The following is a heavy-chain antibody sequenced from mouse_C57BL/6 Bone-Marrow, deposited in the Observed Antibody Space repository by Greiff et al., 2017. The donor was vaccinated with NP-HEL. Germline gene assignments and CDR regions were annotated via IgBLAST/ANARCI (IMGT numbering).Heavy chain of an antibody. Sequence: EVQLQESGPGLVKPSQSLSLTCSVTGYSITSGYYWNWIRQFPGNKLEWMGYISYDGSNNYNPSLKNRISITRDTSKNQFFLKLNSVTTEDTATYYCASYYYGSSMRFAYWGQGTLVTVSA. J-gene: IGHJ3*01. CDR1: GYSITSGYY. V-gene: IGHV3-6*01. D-gene: IGHD1-1*01. CDR2: ISYDGSN. CDR3: ASYYYGSSMRFAY.